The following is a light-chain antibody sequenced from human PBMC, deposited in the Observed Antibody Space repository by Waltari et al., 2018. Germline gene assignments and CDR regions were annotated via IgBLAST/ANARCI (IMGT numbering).Light chain of an antibody. CDR1: QSVSSSY. CDR2: GAS. V-gene: IGKV3-20*01. J-gene: IGKJ3*01. CDR3: QQYGSSLWT. Sequence: EIVLTQSPGTLSLSPGERATLSCRASQSVSSSYLAWYQQKPGQAPRLLIYGASSRATGIPDRFSGSGSGTDFTLTISRLEPEDSAVYYCQQYGSSLWTFGPGTKVDIK.